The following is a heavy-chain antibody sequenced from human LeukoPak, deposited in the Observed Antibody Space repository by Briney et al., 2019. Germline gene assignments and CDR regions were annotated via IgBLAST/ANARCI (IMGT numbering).Heavy chain of an antibody. Sequence: PGGSLRLSCVASGFTFSDSVMSWVRQAPGKGLEWVSTISGDAGVTYYAASVKGRFTISRDNSKNTLYLQMNSLRAEDTAVYYCAREGRDDFWSGYPYYMDVWGKGTTVTVSS. CDR3: AREGRDDFWSGYPYYMDV. CDR2: ISGDAGVT. J-gene: IGHJ6*03. D-gene: IGHD3-3*01. V-gene: IGHV3-23*01. CDR1: GFTFSDSV.